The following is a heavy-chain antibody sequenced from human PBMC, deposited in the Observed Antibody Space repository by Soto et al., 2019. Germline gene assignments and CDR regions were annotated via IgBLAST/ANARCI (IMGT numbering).Heavy chain of an antibody. D-gene: IGHD2-8*01. CDR1: GGSISSGGYS. V-gene: IGHV4-31*03. CDR3: ARVYCTNGVFSEWYFDY. CDR2: IYYSGST. J-gene: IGHJ4*02. Sequence: SETLSLTCTVSGGSISSGGYSWSWIRQHPGKGLEWIGYIYYSGSTYYNPSLKSRVTISVDTSKNQFSLKLSSVTAADTAVYYCARVYCTNGVFSEWYFDYWGQGTLVTVSS.